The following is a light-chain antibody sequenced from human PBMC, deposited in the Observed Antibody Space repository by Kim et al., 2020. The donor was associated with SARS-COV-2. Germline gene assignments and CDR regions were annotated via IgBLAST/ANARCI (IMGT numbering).Light chain of an antibody. Sequence: QTATLTCTGNSKNVGDEGAAWLQQHQGHPPKLLSYRNNNRPSGISERLSASKSGNTASLTITGLQPEDEADYYCSAWDRSLSAWVFGGGTQLTVL. CDR3: SAWDRSLSAWV. CDR2: RNN. V-gene: IGLV10-54*01. J-gene: IGLJ3*02. CDR1: SKNVGDEG.